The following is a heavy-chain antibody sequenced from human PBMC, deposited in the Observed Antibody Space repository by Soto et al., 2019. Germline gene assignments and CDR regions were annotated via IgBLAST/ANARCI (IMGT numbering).Heavy chain of an antibody. CDR2: IYNGGST. J-gene: IGHJ4*02. CDR1: GDSVSSVGFR. D-gene: IGHD6-25*01. CDR3: ARAPGGLDTISYFDY. Sequence: SQTLSLTCTVSGDSVSSVGFRWAWLRRPPGKGLEWIGYIYNGGSTYYRPSLESRMHMSLDATRNQYSLRLTSVTAADTAVYFCARAPGGLDTISYFDYWGQGKMVTVSS. V-gene: IGHV4-30-4*01.